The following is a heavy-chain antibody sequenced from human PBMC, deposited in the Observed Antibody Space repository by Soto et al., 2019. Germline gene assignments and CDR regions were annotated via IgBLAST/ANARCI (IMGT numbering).Heavy chain of an antibody. Sequence: GGSLRLSCAASGFTFSSYSMNWVRQAPGKGLEWVSSISSSSSYIYYADSVKGRFTISRDNSKNTMYLQMNSLRAEDAAVYYCAKEAVAGTWFDYWGQGTLVTVSS. CDR2: ISSSSSYI. V-gene: IGHV3-21*04. CDR1: GFTFSSYS. D-gene: IGHD6-19*01. J-gene: IGHJ4*02. CDR3: AKEAVAGTWFDY.